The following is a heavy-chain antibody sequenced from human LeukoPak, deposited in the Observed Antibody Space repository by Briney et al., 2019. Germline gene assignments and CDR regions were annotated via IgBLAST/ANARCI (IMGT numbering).Heavy chain of an antibody. Sequence: EASVKVSCKASGYTFTSYGISWVRQAPGQGLEWMGWISAYNGNTNYAQKLQGRVTVTTDTSTSTAYMELRSLRSDDTAVYYCARLAYDILTGYLYYFDYWGQGTLVTVSS. CDR1: GYTFTSYG. V-gene: IGHV1-18*01. CDR2: ISAYNGNT. CDR3: ARLAYDILTGYLYYFDY. J-gene: IGHJ4*02. D-gene: IGHD3-9*01.